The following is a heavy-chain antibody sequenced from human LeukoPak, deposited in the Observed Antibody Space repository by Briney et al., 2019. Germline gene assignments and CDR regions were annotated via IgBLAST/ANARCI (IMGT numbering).Heavy chain of an antibody. D-gene: IGHD4-17*01. CDR3: TARYGDISRHYYFDS. V-gene: IGHV3-23*01. CDR2: INENAAIT. CDR1: GFTFSNAG. Sequence: GESLRLYCAASGFTFSNAGMGWVRQAPGKGLEWVSSINENAAITKYADAVNGRFTISRDNSQNILYLQMYSLRVEDTAVYYCTARYGDISRHYYFDSWGQGALVSVSS. J-gene: IGHJ4*02.